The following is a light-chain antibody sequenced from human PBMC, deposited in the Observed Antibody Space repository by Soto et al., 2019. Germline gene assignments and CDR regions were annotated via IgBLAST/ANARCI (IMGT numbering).Light chain of an antibody. CDR3: QQYASSPIT. V-gene: IGKV3-20*01. CDR1: QTVISNY. Sequence: EIVLTQSPGTLSLSPGERATLSCRASQTVISNYLAWYLHKPGQTPRLLIYAASGRATDIPDRFGGSGSGADFTLTCTRLDPEDFGVYYCQQYASSPITFGQGTRLEIK. J-gene: IGKJ5*01. CDR2: AAS.